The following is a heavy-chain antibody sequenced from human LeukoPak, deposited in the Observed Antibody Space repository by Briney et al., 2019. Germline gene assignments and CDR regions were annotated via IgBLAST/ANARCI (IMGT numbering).Heavy chain of an antibody. V-gene: IGHV3-9*01. CDR1: GFTFDDYA. CDR3: AKDIRPYYYDSSGYSDY. CDR2: ISWNSGSI. D-gene: IGHD3-22*01. Sequence: GGSLRLSCAASGFTFDDYAMDWVRQAPGKGLEWVSGISWNSGSIGYADSVKGRFTISRDNAKNSLYLQMNSLRAEDTALYYCAKDIRPYYYDSSGYSDYWGQGTLVTVSS. J-gene: IGHJ4*02.